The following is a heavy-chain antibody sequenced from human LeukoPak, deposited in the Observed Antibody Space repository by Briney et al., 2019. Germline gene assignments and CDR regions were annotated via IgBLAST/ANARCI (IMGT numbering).Heavy chain of an antibody. Sequence: SQTLSLTCTVSGGSISSGGYYWSWLRQPPGKGLEWIGYIYHSGSTYYNPSLKSRVTISVDRSKNQFSLKLSSVTAADTAVYYCARSPPYCSSTSCPPWLDPWGQGTLVTVSS. J-gene: IGHJ5*02. CDR2: IYHSGST. D-gene: IGHD2-2*01. CDR1: GGSISSGGYY. CDR3: ARSPPYCSSTSCPPWLDP. V-gene: IGHV4-30-2*01.